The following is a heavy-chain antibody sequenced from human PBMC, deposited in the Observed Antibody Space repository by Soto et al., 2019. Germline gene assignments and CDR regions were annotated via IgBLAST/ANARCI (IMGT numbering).Heavy chain of an antibody. Sequence: ASVKVSCKASGYTFTGYYMHWVRQAPGQGLEWMGWINPNSGGTNYAQKFQGRVTMTGDTSTSTAYMELRSLRSDDTAVYYCARVDTAMARDWFDPWGQGTLVTVSS. V-gene: IGHV1-2*02. J-gene: IGHJ5*02. CDR3: ARVDTAMARDWFDP. CDR1: GYTFTGYY. D-gene: IGHD5-18*01. CDR2: INPNSGGT.